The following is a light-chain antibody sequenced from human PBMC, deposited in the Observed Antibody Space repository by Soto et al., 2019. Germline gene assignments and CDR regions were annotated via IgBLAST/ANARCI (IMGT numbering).Light chain of an antibody. CDR3: QVWDTSTAL. V-gene: IGLV3-9*01. CDR2: NDN. J-gene: IGLJ2*01. Sequence: SYELTQPLSVSVALGQTASITCGGSNIGSKNVHWYQQKPGQVSLLVIYNDNSRPSWIPERVSCSNSGSTATLTISRAQAGDEADYYCQVWDTSTALIGGGTKLTVL. CDR1: NIGSKN.